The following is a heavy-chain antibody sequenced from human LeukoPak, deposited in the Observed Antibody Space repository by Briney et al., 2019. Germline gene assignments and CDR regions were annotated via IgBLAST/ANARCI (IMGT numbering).Heavy chain of an antibody. CDR1: GFSFSSYW. CDR2: IRTDGSST. V-gene: IGHV3-74*01. CDR3: VRGRDAFDI. J-gene: IGHJ3*02. Sequence: VGSPRLSCAASGFSFSSYWMHWVRQGPGKGLVWVSHIRTDGSSTGYVDSVKGRFTISRDNAKNTLYLQMNSLRAEDTAVYYCVRGRDAFDIWGQGTMVTVSS.